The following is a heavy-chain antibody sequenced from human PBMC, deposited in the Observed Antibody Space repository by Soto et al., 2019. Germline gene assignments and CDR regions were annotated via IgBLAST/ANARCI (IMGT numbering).Heavy chain of an antibody. V-gene: IGHV1-69*12. J-gene: IGHJ4*02. CDR3: ASHCDSSGYYYRGLDY. CDR1: VGTFSSYA. D-gene: IGHD3-22*01. CDR2: LIPIFGTA. Sequence: QVQLVQSGAEVKKPGSSVKVSCKASVGTFSSYAISWVRQAPGQGLEWMGGLIPIFGTADYAQKFQGGVTMTANESPSTAYMELRSLRSEYTAVYYCASHCDSSGYYYRGLDYWGQGTLVTVSS.